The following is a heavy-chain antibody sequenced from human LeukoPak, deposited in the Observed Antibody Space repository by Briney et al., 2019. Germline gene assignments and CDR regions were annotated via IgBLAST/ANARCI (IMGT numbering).Heavy chain of an antibody. CDR3: ARHDGYCSGGSCRNWFDP. J-gene: IGHJ5*02. Sequence: LGESLKISCKGSGYRFTSYWISWVRQMPGKGLEWMGRIAPGDSYTRYSPSFQGHVTISADKSITTAYLQWSGLKASDTAMYYCARHDGYCSGGSCRNWFDPWGQGTPVTVSS. D-gene: IGHD2-15*01. V-gene: IGHV5-10-1*01. CDR1: GYRFTSYW. CDR2: IAPGDSYT.